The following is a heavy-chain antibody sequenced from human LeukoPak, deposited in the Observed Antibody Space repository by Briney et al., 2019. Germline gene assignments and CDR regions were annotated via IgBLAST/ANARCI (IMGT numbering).Heavy chain of an antibody. J-gene: IGHJ6*04. CDR1: GFTFSSYE. CDR2: ISSNGSTI. Sequence: GGSLRLSCAASGFTFSSYEMNWVRQAPGKGLEWVSYISSNGSTIYYADSVKGRFTISRDNAKNSLYLQMNSLRAEDTAVYYCAREKTVLLWFGESNYGMDVWGKGTTVTVSS. CDR3: AREKTVLLWFGESNYGMDV. V-gene: IGHV3-48*03. D-gene: IGHD3-10*01.